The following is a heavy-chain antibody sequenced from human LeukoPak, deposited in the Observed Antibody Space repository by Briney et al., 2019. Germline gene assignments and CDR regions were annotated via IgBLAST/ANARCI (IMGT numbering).Heavy chain of an antibody. V-gene: IGHV1-2*02. CDR2: INPNSGGT. D-gene: IGHD6-13*01. Sequence: ASVKVSCKASGYTFTGYYMHWVRQAPGQGLEWMGWINPNSGGTNYAQKFQGRVTMTRDTSISTAYMELSRLRSDDTAVYYCARELKVIAAAETLRYWGQGTLVTVSS. CDR3: ARELKVIAAAETLRY. J-gene: IGHJ4*02. CDR1: GYTFTGYY.